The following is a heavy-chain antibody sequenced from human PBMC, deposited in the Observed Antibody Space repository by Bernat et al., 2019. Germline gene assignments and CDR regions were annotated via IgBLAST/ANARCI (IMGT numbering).Heavy chain of an antibody. V-gene: IGHV3-30-3*01. D-gene: IGHD1-1*01. J-gene: IGHJ2*01. CDR2: ISYDGSNK. CDR1: GFTFSSYA. Sequence: QVQLVESGGGVVQPGRSLRLSCAASGFTFSSYAMHWVRQAPGKGLEWVAVISYDGSNKYYADSVKGRFTISRDNSKNTLYLQMNSLRAEDTAVYDCAREKVREGYWYFDLWGRGTLVTVSS. CDR3: AREKVREGYWYFDL.